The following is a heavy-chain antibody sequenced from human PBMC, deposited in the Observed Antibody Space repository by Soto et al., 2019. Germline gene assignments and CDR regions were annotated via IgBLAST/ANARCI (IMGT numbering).Heavy chain of an antibody. CDR3: ARDQVKGTMTIL. D-gene: IGHD4-17*01. Sequence: GGSRRLSCAPSGFTFINYAMNWVRQAPGKGLEWVAVISYDGSNKYYADSVKGRFTIYRDNSKNTMYLQMNSLSAEDTAVYHCARDQVKGTMTILWGQGTLVTVSS. CDR1: GFTFINYA. J-gene: IGHJ4*02. V-gene: IGHV3-30-3*01. CDR2: ISYDGSNK.